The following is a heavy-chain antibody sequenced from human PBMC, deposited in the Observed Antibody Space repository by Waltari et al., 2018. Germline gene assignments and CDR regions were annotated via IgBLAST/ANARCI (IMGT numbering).Heavy chain of an antibody. D-gene: IGHD2-2*03. CDR2: IIPIFGTA. Sequence: QVQLVQSGAEVKKPGSSVTVSCKASGGTFSSYAISWVRQAPGQGLEWMGGIIPIFGTANYAQKFQGRVTITADKSTSTAYMELSSLRSEDTAVYYCARDGYCSSTSCLTYNWFDPWGQGTLVTVSS. CDR1: GGTFSSYA. J-gene: IGHJ5*02. CDR3: ARDGYCSSTSCLTYNWFDP. V-gene: IGHV1-69*14.